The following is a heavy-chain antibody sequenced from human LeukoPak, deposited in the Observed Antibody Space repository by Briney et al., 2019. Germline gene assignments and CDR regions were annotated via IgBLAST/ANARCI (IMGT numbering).Heavy chain of an antibody. J-gene: IGHJ4*02. V-gene: IGHV4-59*01. CDR2: VYYSGST. D-gene: IGHD7-27*01. CDR1: GRSINSYY. Sequence: SETLSLTCTVSGRSINSYYWSWIRQPPGKGLDWIGYVYYSGSTEYNPSLRSRVTISLEMSKRQFSLNLTSVTAADTAVYYCASNTGTVFDYWGQGALVTVSS. CDR3: ASNTGTVFDY.